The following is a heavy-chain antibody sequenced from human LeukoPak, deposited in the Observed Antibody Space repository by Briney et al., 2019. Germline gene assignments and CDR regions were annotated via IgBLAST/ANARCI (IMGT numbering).Heavy chain of an antibody. D-gene: IGHD5-12*01. CDR1: GFTFSSYA. CDR3: ARDYSGYASDY. CDR2: ISYDGSNK. V-gene: IGHV3-30-3*01. J-gene: IGHJ4*02. Sequence: PGGSLRLSCAASGFTFSSYAMHWVRQAPGKGLEWVAVISYDGSNKYYADSVKGRFTISRDNSKNTLYLQMSSLRSEDTAVYYCARDYSGYASDYWGQGTLVTVSS.